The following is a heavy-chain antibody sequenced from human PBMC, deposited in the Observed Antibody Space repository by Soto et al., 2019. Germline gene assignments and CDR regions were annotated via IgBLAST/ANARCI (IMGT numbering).Heavy chain of an antibody. CDR3: ARALEKYGDYEPEYFQH. D-gene: IGHD4-17*01. CDR1: GFTFSSYG. V-gene: IGHV3-33*01. J-gene: IGHJ1*01. Sequence: PGGSLRLSCAASGFTFSSYGMHWVRQAPGKGLERVAVIWYDGSNKYYADSVKGRFTISRDNSKNTQYLHMNSLRAEDTAVYYFARALEKYGDYEPEYFQHWGQGTLVTVPS. CDR2: IWYDGSNK.